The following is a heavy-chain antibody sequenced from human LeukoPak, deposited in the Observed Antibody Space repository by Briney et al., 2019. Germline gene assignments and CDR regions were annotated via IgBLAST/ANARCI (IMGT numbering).Heavy chain of an antibody. CDR3: AKEPLITGVFDY. CDR1: GFTFINYW. CDR2: INGDGSST. Sequence: GGSLRLSCTASGFTFINYWMHWVRQAPGKGLVWVSRINGDGSSTNYADSVKGRFTISRDNSKNTLYLQMNSLRAEDTAVYYCAKEPLITGVFDYWGQGTLVTVSS. V-gene: IGHV3-74*01. J-gene: IGHJ4*02. D-gene: IGHD1-14*01.